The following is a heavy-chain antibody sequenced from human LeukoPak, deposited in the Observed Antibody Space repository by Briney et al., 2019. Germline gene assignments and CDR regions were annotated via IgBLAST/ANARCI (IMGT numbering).Heavy chain of an antibody. V-gene: IGHV3-7*01. CDR2: IKQDGSEK. J-gene: IGHJ4*02. CDR3: ATDPAGNDY. CDR1: GFTFSTYW. D-gene: IGHD6-13*01. Sequence: GGSLRLSCAASGFTFSTYWMSWVRQAPGKGLEWVANIKQDGSEKYYVDSVKGRFTISRDNAKNSLYLQMNSLRAEDTAMYYCATDPAGNDYWGQGTLVTVSS.